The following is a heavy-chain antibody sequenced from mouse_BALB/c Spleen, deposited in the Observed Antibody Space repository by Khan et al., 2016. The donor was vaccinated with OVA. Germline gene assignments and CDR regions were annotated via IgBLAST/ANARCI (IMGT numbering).Heavy chain of an antibody. CDR3: AASILCYYSMDY. CDR2: INPSTGYT. Sequence: QVQLQQSGAELAKPGASVKMSCKASGYTFTSYWMHWVKQRPGQGLEWIGYINPSTGYTEYNQKFKDKATLTTDKSSSTAYMQLSSLTSEDSAVYYCAASILCYYSMDYWGQGTSVTVSS. V-gene: IGHV1-7*01. J-gene: IGHJ4*01. D-gene: IGHD6-1*01. CDR1: GYTFTSYW.